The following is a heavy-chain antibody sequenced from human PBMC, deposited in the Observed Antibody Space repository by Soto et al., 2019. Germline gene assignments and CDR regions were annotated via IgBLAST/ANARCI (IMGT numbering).Heavy chain of an antibody. CDR2: SSDDSDHT. J-gene: IGHJ5*01. D-gene: IGHD2-15*01. V-gene: IGHV1-18*01. Sequence: QIQPVQSRAEVKKPGASVTVSCKASGYTFNSYGITWVRQPPGQGLEWMGGSSDDSDHTNYAQKCQRRVTMTTETAAATAYLELSSLTSDGTAVYFCARGPPCSGRTCSSPILLYGFDSWGQGALVTVSS. CDR3: ARGPPCSGRTCSSPILLYGFDS. CDR1: GYTFNSYG.